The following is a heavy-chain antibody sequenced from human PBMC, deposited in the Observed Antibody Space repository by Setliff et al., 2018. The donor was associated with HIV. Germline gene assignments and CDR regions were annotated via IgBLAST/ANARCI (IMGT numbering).Heavy chain of an antibody. D-gene: IGHD1-26*01. CDR1: GGSMGSYY. Sequence: SETLSLTCTVSGGSMGSYYWSWIRQPPGKGLEWIGYIHTSETTRYKPSLKSRVTISIDMSKNQFSLKLASVTAADTAVYYCATHGAQWGQGTLVTVSS. CDR2: IHTSETT. CDR3: ATHGAQ. V-gene: IGHV4-59*08. J-gene: IGHJ4*02.